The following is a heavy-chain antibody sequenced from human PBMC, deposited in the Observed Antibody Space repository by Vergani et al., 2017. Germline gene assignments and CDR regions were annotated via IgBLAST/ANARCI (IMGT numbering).Heavy chain of an antibody. V-gene: IGHV4-39*01. Sequence: QVQLQESGPGLVKPSETLSLTCTVYGDSVISTDYHWGWIRQPPGKGLEWIGSMDYSGSTSYNPSLESRISISFETPKNQFSLRLTCVTAADTAVYYCASKRGACRAAYCHSYDFWGPGTLVGVSS. D-gene: IGHD2-15*01. J-gene: IGHJ4*02. CDR3: ASKRGACRAAYCHSYDF. CDR2: MDYSGST. CDR1: GDSVISTDYH.